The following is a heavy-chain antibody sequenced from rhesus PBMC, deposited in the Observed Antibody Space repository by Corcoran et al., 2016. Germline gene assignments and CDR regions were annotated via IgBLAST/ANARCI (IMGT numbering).Heavy chain of an antibody. J-gene: IGHJ5-2*02. Sequence: QVQLAESGPGLVKPSETLSLTCAVPGGSISGYYSTWIRHPPGNGLAWIGYIGGSSGSTDYNPSRKSRVTISTDTSKNQLSLRLSSVTAADTAVYYCARGPYSWNWGSLDVWGRGVLVTVSS. V-gene: IGHV4S5*01. CDR3: ARGPYSWNWGSLDV. D-gene: IGHD1-1-1*01. CDR2: IGGSSGST. CDR1: GGSISGYY.